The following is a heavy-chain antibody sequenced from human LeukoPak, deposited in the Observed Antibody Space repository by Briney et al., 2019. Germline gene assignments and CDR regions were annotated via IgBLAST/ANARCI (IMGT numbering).Heavy chain of an antibody. CDR2: IYYSGST. V-gene: IGHV4-59*01. J-gene: IGHJ4*02. Sequence: SETLSLTCTVSGGSISSYFWSWVRQPPGKGLEWIGYIYYSGSTNYNPSLKSRVTISVDTSKNQFSLKLASVTTADTAVYYCARDRWLGYWGQGTLVTVSS. CDR3: ARDRWLGY. CDR1: GGSISSYF. D-gene: IGHD5-12*01.